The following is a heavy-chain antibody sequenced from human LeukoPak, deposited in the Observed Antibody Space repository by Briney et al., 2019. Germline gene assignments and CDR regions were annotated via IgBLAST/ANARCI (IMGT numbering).Heavy chain of an antibody. CDR2: ISAAGGST. D-gene: IGHD1-26*01. J-gene: IGHJ5*02. V-gene: IGHV3-23*01. Sequence: GGSLRLSCAASGFTFSTYAMSWVRQAPGKGLEWVSAISAAGGSTYYADSVKGRFTISRDNSKNTLYLQMNSLRAEDTAVYCCAKDRVGATRVNWFDPWGQGTLVTVSS. CDR3: AKDRVGATRVNWFDP. CDR1: GFTFSTYA.